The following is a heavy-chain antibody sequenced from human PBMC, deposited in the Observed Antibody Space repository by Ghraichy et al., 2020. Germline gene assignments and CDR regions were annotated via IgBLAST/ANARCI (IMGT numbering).Heavy chain of an antibody. CDR1: GFTFRNYW. J-gene: IGHJ4*02. CDR2: IKTDGTEE. Sequence: LSLTCAASGFTFRNYWMTWFRQAPGKGLEWLANIKTDGTEEYYLDSVRGRFTVSRDNAKNSLHLQMNSLRAEDTAMYYCVRDYIWGTEDPDYWGQGTLVTVSS. V-gene: IGHV3-7*03. CDR3: VRDYIWGTEDPDY. D-gene: IGHD3-16*01.